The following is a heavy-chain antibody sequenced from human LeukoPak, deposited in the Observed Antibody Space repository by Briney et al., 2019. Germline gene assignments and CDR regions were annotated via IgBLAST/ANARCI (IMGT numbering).Heavy chain of an antibody. CDR1: GGTFSSYA. J-gene: IGHJ4*02. CDR3: ARSHDYGDYGIDY. Sequence: SVKVSCKASGGTFSSYAISWVRQAPGQGLEWMGGIIPIFGTANYAQEFQGRVTITADESTSTAYMELSSLRSEDTAVYYCARSHDYGDYGIDYWGQGTLVTVSS. CDR2: IIPIFGTA. V-gene: IGHV1-69*13. D-gene: IGHD4-17*01.